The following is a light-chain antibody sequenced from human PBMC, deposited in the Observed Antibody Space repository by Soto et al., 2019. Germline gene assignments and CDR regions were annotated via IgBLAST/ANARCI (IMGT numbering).Light chain of an antibody. CDR2: DAS. CDR1: QSVSSS. V-gene: IGKV3-11*01. CDR3: QQGSAWPYT. J-gene: IGKJ2*01. Sequence: EIVLTQSPATLSVSPGDRVTLSCRASQSVSSSLAWYQQKSGQAPGLLVYDASKRATGIPARFSGSGSGTDFTLPISRLEPEDSAVYYCQQGSAWPYTFGQGTKLEIK.